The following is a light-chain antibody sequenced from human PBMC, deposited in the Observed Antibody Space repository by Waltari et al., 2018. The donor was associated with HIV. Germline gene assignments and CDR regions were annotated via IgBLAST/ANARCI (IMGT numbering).Light chain of an antibody. J-gene: IGLJ3*02. V-gene: IGLV1-40*01. CDR3: QSYDSSLSVGV. CDR1: SSNIGAGYD. Sequence: QSVLTQPPSVSGAPGQRVTISCTGSSSNIGAGYDVHWYQQIPGTAPKLLIYGNSHRPSGVPDRFSGSKSGTAASLAITGLQAEDEADYYCQSYDSSLSVGVFGGGTKLTVL. CDR2: GNS.